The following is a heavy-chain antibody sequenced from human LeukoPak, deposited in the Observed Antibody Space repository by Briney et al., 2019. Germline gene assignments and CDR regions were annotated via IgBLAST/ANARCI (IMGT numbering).Heavy chain of an antibody. J-gene: IGHJ4*02. CDR3: ARERAYMVRGVYPYYFDY. D-gene: IGHD3-10*01. Sequence: PSETLSLTCAVSGGSISSGGYSWSWIRQPPGKGLEWIGYIYHSGSTYYNPSLKSRVTISVDRSKNQFSLKLSSVTAADTAVYYCARERAYMVRGVYPYYFDYWGQETLVTVSS. V-gene: IGHV4-30-2*01. CDR1: GGSISSGGYS. CDR2: IYHSGST.